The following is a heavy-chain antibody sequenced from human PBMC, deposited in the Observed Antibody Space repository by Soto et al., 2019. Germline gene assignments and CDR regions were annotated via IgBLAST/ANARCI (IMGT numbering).Heavy chain of an antibody. Sequence: GESLKISCKGSGYSFTSYWISWVRQMPGKGLEWMGRIDPSDSYTNYSPSFQGHVTISADKSISTAYLQWSSLKASDTAMYYCARALPLYSGSYYSEPGMDVWGQGTTVTVSS. J-gene: IGHJ6*02. D-gene: IGHD1-26*01. CDR1: GYSFTSYW. CDR2: IDPSDSYT. CDR3: ARALPLYSGSYYSEPGMDV. V-gene: IGHV5-10-1*01.